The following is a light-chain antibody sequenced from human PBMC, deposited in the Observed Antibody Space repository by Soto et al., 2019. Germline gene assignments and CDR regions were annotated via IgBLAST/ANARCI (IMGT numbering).Light chain of an antibody. CDR2: KAS. V-gene: IGKV1-5*03. CDR1: QSISSW. J-gene: IGKJ5*01. Sequence: DIQMTQSPSTLSASVGDRVTITCRASQSISSWLAWYQQKPGKAPKLLIYKASSLESGVPSRFSGSGSGADCSLTISSLHPDDFAPYYCKQAESYSIAFGQGTRLEIK. CDR3: KQAESYSIA.